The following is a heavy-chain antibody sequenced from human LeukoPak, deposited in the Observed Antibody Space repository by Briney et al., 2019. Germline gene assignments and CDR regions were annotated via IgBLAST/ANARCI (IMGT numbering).Heavy chain of an antibody. V-gene: IGHV3-21*01. CDR2: ISSSSSYI. D-gene: IGHD3-3*01. J-gene: IGHJ5*02. CDR1: GFTFSSYS. Sequence: GGSLRLSCAASGFTFSSYSMNWVRQAPGKGLEWVSSISSSSSYIYYADSVKGRFTISRDNAKNSLYLQMNSLRAEDTAVYYCARGVYDFWSGYKQNWFDPWGQGTLVTVPS. CDR3: ARGVYDFWSGYKQNWFDP.